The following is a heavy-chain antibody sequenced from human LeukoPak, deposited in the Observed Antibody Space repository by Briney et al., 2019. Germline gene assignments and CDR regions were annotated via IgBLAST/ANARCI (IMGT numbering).Heavy chain of an antibody. Sequence: GGSLRLSCAASGFTFSSYEMNWVRQAPGKGLEWVSYISSSGSTIYYADSVKGRFTISRDNAKNSLYLQMNSLRAEDTAVYYCAREGYGSGSYYETAFDIWGQGTMVTVSS. CDR1: GFTFSSYE. CDR3: AREGYGSGSYYETAFDI. J-gene: IGHJ3*02. D-gene: IGHD3-10*01. V-gene: IGHV3-48*03. CDR2: ISSSGSTI.